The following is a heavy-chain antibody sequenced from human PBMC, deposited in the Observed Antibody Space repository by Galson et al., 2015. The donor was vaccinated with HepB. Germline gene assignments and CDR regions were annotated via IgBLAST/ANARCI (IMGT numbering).Heavy chain of an antibody. CDR3: ARDGDPGMGDY. CDR1: GGSISRSSFS. D-gene: IGHD1-26*01. J-gene: IGHJ4*02. Sequence: ETLSLTCTVSGGSISRSSFSWSWIRQPPGKRLERIGNIYYSGTTHYNPSLKSRITISVDTSKNQFSLRLSSVTAADTAVYYCARDGDPGMGDYWGQGTLVTVSS. CDR2: IYYSGTT. V-gene: IGHV4-39*07.